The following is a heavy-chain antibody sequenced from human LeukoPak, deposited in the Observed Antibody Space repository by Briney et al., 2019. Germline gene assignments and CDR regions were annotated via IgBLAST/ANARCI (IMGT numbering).Heavy chain of an antibody. CDR2: ISAYNGNT. CDR3: ARDRTTGTTQRVFYYYYYVDV. V-gene: IGHV1-18*01. Sequence: ASVKVSCKASGYTFTSYGISWVRQAPGQGLEWMGWISAYNGNTNYAQKLQGRVTMTTDTSTSTAYMELRSLRSDDTAVYYCARDRTTGTTQRVFYYYYYVDVWGKGTTVTVSS. D-gene: IGHD1-1*01. J-gene: IGHJ6*03. CDR1: GYTFTSYG.